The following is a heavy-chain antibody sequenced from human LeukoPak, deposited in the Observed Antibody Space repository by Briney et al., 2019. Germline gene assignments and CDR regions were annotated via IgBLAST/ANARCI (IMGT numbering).Heavy chain of an antibody. Sequence: GGSLRLSCAASGFTFSTYWMHWVRQAPGKGLVWVSRINTDGTTTSYADSVKGRFTISRDNAKDTVYLQMNSLRADDTAVYYCARVAYSTSSLNFDYWGQGTLVTVSS. CDR2: INTDGTTT. J-gene: IGHJ4*02. CDR3: ARVAYSTSSLNFDY. D-gene: IGHD6-6*01. CDR1: GFTFSTYW. V-gene: IGHV3-74*01.